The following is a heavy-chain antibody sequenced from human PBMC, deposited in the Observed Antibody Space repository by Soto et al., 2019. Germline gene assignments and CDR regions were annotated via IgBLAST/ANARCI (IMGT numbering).Heavy chain of an antibody. D-gene: IGHD5-12*01. CDR3: ARGGANSGYEDEGDY. J-gene: IGHJ4*02. V-gene: IGHV1-69*02. CDR1: GGTFSSYT. CDR2: IIPILGIA. Sequence: QVQLVQSGVEVKNPGSSVKVSCKASGGTFSSYTISWLRQAPGQGLEWMGRIIPILGIANYAQKFKGRVTITADKSTSTAYMELSSLRSEDTAVYYCARGGANSGYEDEGDYWGQGTLVTVSS.